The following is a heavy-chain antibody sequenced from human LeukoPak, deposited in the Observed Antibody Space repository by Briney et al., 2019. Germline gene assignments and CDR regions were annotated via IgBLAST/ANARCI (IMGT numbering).Heavy chain of an antibody. CDR1: GFTFDDYA. D-gene: IGHD2-2*01. J-gene: IGHJ4*02. V-gene: IGHV3-9*01. Sequence: PGGSLRLSCAASGFTFDDYAMHWVRQAPGKGLEWVSGISWNSGSIGYADSVKGRFTISRDNAKNSLYLQMNSLRAEDTAVYYCARDSPTYCSSTSCSFHFDYWGQGTLVTVSS. CDR2: ISWNSGSI. CDR3: ARDSPTYCSSTSCSFHFDY.